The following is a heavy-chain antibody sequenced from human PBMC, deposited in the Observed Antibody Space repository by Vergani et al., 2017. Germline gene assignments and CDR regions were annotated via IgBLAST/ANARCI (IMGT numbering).Heavy chain of an antibody. V-gene: IGHV3-64D*06. CDR1: GFTFSSYA. J-gene: IGHJ6*03. CDR2: ISSNGGST. CDR3: TTAGSNYGFYYMDV. D-gene: IGHD6-13*01. Sequence: EVQLVESGGGLVQPGGSLRLSCSASGFTFSSYAMHWVRQAPGKGLEYVSAISSNGGSTYYAESVKGRFTIFRDNSKNTLYLQMSSLRAEDTAVYYCTTAGSNYGFYYMDVWGKGTTVTVSS.